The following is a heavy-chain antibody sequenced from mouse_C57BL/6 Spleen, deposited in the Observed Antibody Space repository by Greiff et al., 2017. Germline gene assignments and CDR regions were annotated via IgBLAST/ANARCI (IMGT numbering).Heavy chain of an antibody. D-gene: IGHD2-4*01. J-gene: IGHJ4*01. CDR3: ARYYDYGGYAMDY. V-gene: IGHV1-26*01. CDR2: INPNNGGT. Sequence: EVQLQQSGPELVKPGASVKISCKASGYTFTDYYMNWVKQSHGKSLEWIGDINPNNGGTSYNQKFKGKATLTVDKSSSTAYMELRSLTSEDSAVYYCARYYDYGGYAMDYWGQGTSVTVSS. CDR1: GYTFTDYY.